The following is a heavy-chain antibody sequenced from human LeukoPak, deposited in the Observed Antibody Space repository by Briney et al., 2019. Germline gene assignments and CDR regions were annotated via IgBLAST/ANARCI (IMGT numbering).Heavy chain of an antibody. J-gene: IGHJ4*02. CDR2: IRSKAYGGTA. D-gene: IGHD2-2*01. CDR3: TREACSRTSCRYFDY. Sequence: PGRSLRLSCAASGFTFGDYAMTRVRQAPGKGLEWVGFIRSKAYGGTAEYAASVKARFTISRDDSKNIGYLQMNSLKTEDTAVYYCTREACSRTSCRYFDYWGQGTLVTVSS. CDR1: GFTFGDYA. V-gene: IGHV3-49*04.